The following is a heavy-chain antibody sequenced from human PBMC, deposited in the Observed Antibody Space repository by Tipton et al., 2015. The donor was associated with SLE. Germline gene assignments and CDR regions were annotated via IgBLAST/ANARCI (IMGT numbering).Heavy chain of an antibody. D-gene: IGHD3-9*01. CDR1: GGSISSGAYY. V-gene: IGHV4-61*09. J-gene: IGHJ6*03. CDR2: IYTSGST. Sequence: LRLSCTVSGGSISSGAYYWNWIRQPAGKGLEWIGHIYTSGSTNYNPSLKSRVTISVDTSKNQFSLKLSSVTAADTAVYYCARDSERIDWLSEGNYYYSMDVWGKGTTVTVSS. CDR3: ARDSERIDWLSEGNYYYSMDV.